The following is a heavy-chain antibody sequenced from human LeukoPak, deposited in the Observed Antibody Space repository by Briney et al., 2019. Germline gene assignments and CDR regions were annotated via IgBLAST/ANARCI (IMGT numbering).Heavy chain of an antibody. J-gene: IGHJ4*02. CDR3: TTNDY. CDR1: GFTFSYAW. V-gene: IGHV3-15*01. Sequence: PGGSLRLSCAASGFTFSYAWMSWVRQAPGKGLEWVGLFKSKTDGGTTHYAAPVKGRFTISRDDSKSTLSLQMNSLRTEDTAFYYCTTNDYWGQGILVTVSS. CDR2: FKSKTDGGTT.